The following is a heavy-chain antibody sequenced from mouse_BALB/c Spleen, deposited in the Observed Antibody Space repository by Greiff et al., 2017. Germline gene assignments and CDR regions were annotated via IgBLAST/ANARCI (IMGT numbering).Heavy chain of an antibody. J-gene: IGHJ3*01. CDR2: ISSGGSYT. D-gene: IGHD2-1*01. Sequence: EVQVVESGGGLVKPGGSLKLSCAASGFTFSSYAMSWVRQSPEKRLEWVAEISSGGSYTYYPDTVTGRFTITRDDAKNTLFLEMSSLRYEDTAMYYCARGENGNSCIDYWGQGTLVTVSA. V-gene: IGHV5-9-4*01. CDR3: ARGENGNSCIDY. CDR1: GFTFSSYA.